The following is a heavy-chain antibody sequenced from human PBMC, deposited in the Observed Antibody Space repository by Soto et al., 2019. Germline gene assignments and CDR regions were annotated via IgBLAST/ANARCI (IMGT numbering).Heavy chain of an antibody. CDR1: GYSFTSYW. D-gene: IGHD3-3*01. V-gene: IGHV5-10-1*01. Sequence: LKISCKGSGYSFTSYWVIWVRQMPGKGLEWMGRIDPSDSYTNYSPSFQGHVTISADKSISTAYLQWSSLKASDTAMYYCARLRRYDHGMDVWGQGTTVTVSS. CDR3: ARLRRYDHGMDV. CDR2: IDPSDSYT. J-gene: IGHJ6*02.